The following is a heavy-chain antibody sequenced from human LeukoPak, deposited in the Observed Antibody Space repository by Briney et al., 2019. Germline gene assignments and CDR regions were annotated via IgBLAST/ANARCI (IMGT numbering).Heavy chain of an antibody. D-gene: IGHD6-6*01. CDR1: GFTFSSYW. J-gene: IGHJ3*02. Sequence: GGSLRLSCAASGFTFSSYWMSWVRQAPGKGLEWVSSISSSSYIYYADSVKGRFTISRDNAKNSLYLQMNSLRAEDTAVYYCARVRSSSIHDAFDIWGQGTMVTVSS. CDR2: ISSSSYI. V-gene: IGHV3-21*01. CDR3: ARVRSSSIHDAFDI.